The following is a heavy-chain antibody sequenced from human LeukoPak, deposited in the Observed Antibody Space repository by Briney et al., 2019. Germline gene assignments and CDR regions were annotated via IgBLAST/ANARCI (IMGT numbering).Heavy chain of an antibody. CDR1: GGSVSSGSYY. V-gene: IGHV4-61*01. J-gene: IGHJ5*02. D-gene: IGHD1/OR15-1a*01. Sequence: PSETLSLTCTVSGGSVSSGSYYWSWIRQPPGTGLEWIGYIYYSGSTNYNPSLKSRVTISVDTSKNQFSLKLSSVTAADTAAYYCARGARKQQNWFDPWGQGTLVTVSS. CDR2: IYYSGST. CDR3: ARGARKQQNWFDP.